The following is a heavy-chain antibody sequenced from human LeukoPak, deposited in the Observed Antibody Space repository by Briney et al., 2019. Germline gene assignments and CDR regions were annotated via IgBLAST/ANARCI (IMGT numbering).Heavy chain of an antibody. V-gene: IGHV3-53*01. Sequence: PGGSLRLSCAASGFTVSNNYMSWVRQAPGKGQEWVSLIYSGGSTYYADSVKGRFTISRDNSKNTLYLQMSSLRAEDTAMYYCAREVLYRGSYYGGFDYWGQGTLVTASS. D-gene: IGHD1-26*01. J-gene: IGHJ4*02. CDR3: AREVLYRGSYYGGFDY. CDR2: IYSGGST. CDR1: GFTVSNNY.